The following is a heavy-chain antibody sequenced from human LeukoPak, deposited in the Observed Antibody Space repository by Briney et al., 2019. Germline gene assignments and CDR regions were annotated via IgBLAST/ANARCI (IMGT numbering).Heavy chain of an antibody. V-gene: IGHV3-53*01. CDR3: AREGSYYDMDV. D-gene: IGHD2-15*01. CDR1: GFTVSSNY. CDR2: IFSGGTT. Sequence: PGGSLRLSCAASGFTVSSNYMSWVRQAPGMGLEWVSVIFSGGTTYYADSVKGRFTISRDNSKNTLYLQMNSLRAEDTAVYYCAREGSYYDMDVWGQGTTVTVSS. J-gene: IGHJ6*02.